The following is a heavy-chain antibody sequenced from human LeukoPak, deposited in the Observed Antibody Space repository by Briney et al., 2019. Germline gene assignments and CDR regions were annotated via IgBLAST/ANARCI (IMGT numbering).Heavy chain of an antibody. CDR2: IYSGGST. V-gene: IGHV3-53*01. CDR1: GFTVSSNY. CDR3: ARDNIVLMVYAIHYYMDV. J-gene: IGHJ6*03. D-gene: IGHD2-8*01. Sequence: GGSLRLSCAASGFTVSSNYMSWVRQAPGKGLEWVSVIYSGGSTYYADSVKGRFTISRDNSKNTLYLQMNSLRAEDTAVYYCARDNIVLMVYAIHYYMDVWGKGTTVTVSS.